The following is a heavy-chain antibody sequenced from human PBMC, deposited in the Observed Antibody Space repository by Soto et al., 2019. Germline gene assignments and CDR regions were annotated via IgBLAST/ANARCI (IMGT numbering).Heavy chain of an antibody. J-gene: IGHJ5*02. Sequence: GASVPVSCLASGGTFSSYAISWVRQAPGQGLEWMGGIIPIFGTANYAQKFQGRVTITADESTSTAYMELSSLRSEDTAVYYCARGAAAGTGWFDPWGQGTLVTVSS. CDR3: ARGAAAGTGWFDP. V-gene: IGHV1-69*13. CDR2: IIPIFGTA. CDR1: GGTFSSYA. D-gene: IGHD6-13*01.